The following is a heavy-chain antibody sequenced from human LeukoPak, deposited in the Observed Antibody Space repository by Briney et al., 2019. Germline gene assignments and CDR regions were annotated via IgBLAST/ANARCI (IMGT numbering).Heavy chain of an antibody. Sequence: GGSLTLSCPASGFSFSTYFMHWVRQAPGEGLEWVADVASDGSHTFYVESVKGRFTISRDNSKNPLYLQMNSLRAEDTAVYFCARERRDTILHSGAFDIWGQGTMVTVSS. CDR1: GFSFSTYF. CDR3: ARERRDTILHSGAFDI. V-gene: IGHV3-30-3*01. J-gene: IGHJ3*02. CDR2: VASDGSHT. D-gene: IGHD2-21*01.